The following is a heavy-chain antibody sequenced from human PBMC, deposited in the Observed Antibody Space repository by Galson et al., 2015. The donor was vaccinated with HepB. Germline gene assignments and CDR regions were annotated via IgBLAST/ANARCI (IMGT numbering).Heavy chain of an antibody. V-gene: IGHV1-69*13. J-gene: IGHJ4*02. Sequence: SVKVSCKASGGTFSSYAISWVRQAPGQGLEWMGGIIPIFGTANYAQKFQGRVTITADESTSTAYMELSSLRSEDTAVYYCARADKVAVAGPYYFDYWGQGTLVTVSS. CDR1: GGTFSSYA. D-gene: IGHD6-19*01. CDR3: ARADKVAVAGPYYFDY. CDR2: IIPIFGTA.